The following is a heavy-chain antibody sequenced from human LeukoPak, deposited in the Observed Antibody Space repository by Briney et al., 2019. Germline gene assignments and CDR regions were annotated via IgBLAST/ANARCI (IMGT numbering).Heavy chain of an antibody. CDR3: ARSELSPSDFDY. D-gene: IGHD1-1*01. V-gene: IGHV3-7*01. Sequence: GGSLRLSCTVPGLTFSNYWMNWVRQAPGKGLEWVANIKPDGSEKYYVDSVKGRFSISRDNAENSLFLQMNSLRAEDTAVYYCARSELSPSDFDYWGQGTLVTVSS. J-gene: IGHJ4*02. CDR1: GLTFSNYW. CDR2: IKPDGSEK.